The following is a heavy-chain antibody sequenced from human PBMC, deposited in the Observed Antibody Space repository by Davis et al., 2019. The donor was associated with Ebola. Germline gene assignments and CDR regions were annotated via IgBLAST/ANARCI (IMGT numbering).Heavy chain of an antibody. Sequence: MPSETLSLTCAVSGGSINSGGYSWSWIRQPPGKGLEWIGYIYHSGSTYYNPSLKSRVTISVDRSKSQFSLKLSSVTAADTAVYYCARGGSYYYGMDVWGQGTTVTVSS. CDR3: ARGGSYYYGMDV. CDR2: IYHSGST. V-gene: IGHV4-30-2*01. CDR1: GGSINSGGYS. J-gene: IGHJ6*02. D-gene: IGHD2-15*01.